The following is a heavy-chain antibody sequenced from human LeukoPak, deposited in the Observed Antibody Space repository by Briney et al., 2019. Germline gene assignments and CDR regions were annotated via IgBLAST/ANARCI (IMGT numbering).Heavy chain of an antibody. CDR1: GFTFSTYS. V-gene: IGHV3-21*01. J-gene: IGHJ4*02. CDR3: AKSHLVEATRDFDY. D-gene: IGHD1-26*01. Sequence: PGGSLRLSCATSGFTFSTYSMNWVRQAPGKGLEWVAVINRDSSAKYYPDSVKGRFTVSRDNAEKSLYLQMNSLRAEDTAVYHCAKSHLVEATRDFDYWGRGTLVTVSS. CDR2: INRDSSAK.